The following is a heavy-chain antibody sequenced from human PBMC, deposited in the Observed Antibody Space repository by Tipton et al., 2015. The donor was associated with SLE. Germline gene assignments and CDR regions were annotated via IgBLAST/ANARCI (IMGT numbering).Heavy chain of an antibody. CDR1: GGSISSYY. V-gene: IGHV4-59*12. CDR2: IYYSGST. J-gene: IGHJ3*02. CDR3: ARYSSGWYLRAFDI. D-gene: IGHD6-19*01. Sequence: TLSLTCTVSGGSISSYYWSWIRQPPGKGLEWIGYIYYSGSTNYNPSLKSRVTISVDTSKNQFSLKLSSVTAADTAVHYCARYSSGWYLRAFDIWGQGTMVTVSS.